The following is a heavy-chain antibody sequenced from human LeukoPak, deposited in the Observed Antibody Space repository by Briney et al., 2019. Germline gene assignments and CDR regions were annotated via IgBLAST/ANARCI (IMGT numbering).Heavy chain of an antibody. CDR1: GYTFASYG. D-gene: IGHD3-3*01. V-gene: IGHV1-18*01. CDR2: ISAYNGNT. CDR3: ARDGSGIFGVVNWFDP. J-gene: IGHJ5*02. Sequence: ASVKVSCKASGYTFASYGISWVRQAPGQGLEWMGWISAYNGNTNYAQKLQGRVTMTTDTSTSTAYMELRSLRSDDTAVYYCARDGSGIFGVVNWFDPWGQGTLVTVSS.